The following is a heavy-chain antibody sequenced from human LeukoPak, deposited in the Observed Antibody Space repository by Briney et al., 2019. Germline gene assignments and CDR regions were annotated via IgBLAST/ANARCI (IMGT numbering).Heavy chain of an antibody. Sequence: SETLSLTCTVSGDSIRSGYYWAWIRQSPGKGLEWIGNIYHSGSTYYNPSLKSRVAMSIDTSKNQFSLKVYYLTAADTAVYYCARHQGYTSGPPHYDFWGQGTLVTVSS. J-gene: IGHJ4*02. CDR2: IYHSGST. D-gene: IGHD5-18*01. CDR3: ARHQGYTSGPPHYDF. CDR1: GDSIRSGYY. V-gene: IGHV4-38-2*02.